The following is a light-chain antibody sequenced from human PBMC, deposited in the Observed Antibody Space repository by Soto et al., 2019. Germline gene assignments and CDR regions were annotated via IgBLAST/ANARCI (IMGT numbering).Light chain of an antibody. CDR3: QQYCSTPGT. CDR1: QSVLYSSNNKNC. J-gene: IGKJ1*01. V-gene: IGKV4-1*01. CDR2: WAS. Sequence: DIVMTQSPDSLAVSLGERATINCKSSQSVLYSSNNKNCLAWYQQKRGQPPKVLIYWASTRECGVPDRFSGSGSGEDVTLTISSLQAEEVAVYYCQQYCSTPGTFVQGTKVQIK.